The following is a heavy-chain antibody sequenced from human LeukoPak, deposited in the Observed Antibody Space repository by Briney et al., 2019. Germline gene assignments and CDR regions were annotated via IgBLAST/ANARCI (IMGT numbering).Heavy chain of an antibody. D-gene: IGHD3-22*01. Sequence: PSETLSLTCTVSGGSISSGGYYWSWIRQHPGKGLEWIGYIYYSGSTYYNPPLKSRVTISVDTSKNQFSLKLSSVTAADTAVYYCARDTNDDSSGSPFDPWGQGTLVTVSS. CDR2: IYYSGST. J-gene: IGHJ5*02. CDR1: GGSISSGGYY. V-gene: IGHV4-31*03. CDR3: ARDTNDDSSGSPFDP.